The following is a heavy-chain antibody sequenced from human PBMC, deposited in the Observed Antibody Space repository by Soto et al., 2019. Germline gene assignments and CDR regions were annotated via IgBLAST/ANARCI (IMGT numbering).Heavy chain of an antibody. Sequence: GESLKISCNGSGYSFTSYWIGWVRQMPGKGLEWMGIIYPGDSDTRYSPSFQGQVTISADKSISTAYLQWSSLKASDTAMYYCASYSNRYYYYYGMDVWGQGTTVTVSS. D-gene: IGHD4-4*01. CDR2: IYPGDSDT. CDR3: ASYSNRYYYYYGMDV. V-gene: IGHV5-51*01. CDR1: GYSFTSYW. J-gene: IGHJ6*02.